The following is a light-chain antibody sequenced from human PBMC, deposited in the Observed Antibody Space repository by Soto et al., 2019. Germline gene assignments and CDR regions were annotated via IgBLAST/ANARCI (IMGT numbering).Light chain of an antibody. Sequence: QSALTQPASVSGSPGQSITISCTGNSSDGGGYNYVSWYQQHPAKAPKLMIYEVSNRPSGVSNRFSGSKSGNTASLTISGLQAEDEADYYCTSYTTSSTHWVFGGGTKLTVL. CDR1: SSDGGGYNY. J-gene: IGLJ3*02. V-gene: IGLV2-14*01. CDR2: EVS. CDR3: TSYTTSSTHWV.